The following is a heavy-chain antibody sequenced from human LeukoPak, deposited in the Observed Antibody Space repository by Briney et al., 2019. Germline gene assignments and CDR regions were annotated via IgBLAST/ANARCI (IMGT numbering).Heavy chain of an antibody. CDR2: IRSTANGYAT. D-gene: IGHD3-10*01. CDR3: TGNYYGSGSYADFDY. J-gene: IGHJ4*02. V-gene: IGHV3-73*01. Sequence: GGTLRLSCAASGFTFSSYGMSWVRQASGKGLEWVGRIRSTANGYATAYAASVKGRFTISRDDSKNTAYLQMDSLKTEDTAVYYCTGNYYGSGSYADFDYWGQGTLVTVSS. CDR1: GFTFSSYG.